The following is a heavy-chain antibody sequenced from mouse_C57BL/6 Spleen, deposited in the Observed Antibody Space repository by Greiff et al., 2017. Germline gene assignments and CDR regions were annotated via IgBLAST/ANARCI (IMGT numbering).Heavy chain of an antibody. CDR2: IDPSDSYT. CDR3: AIWYDGYFDY. J-gene: IGHJ2*01. Sequence: VQLQQPGAELVMPGASVKLSCKASGYTFTSYWMHWVKQRPGQGLEWIGEIDPSDSYTNYNQKFKGKSTLTVDKSSSTAYMQLSSLTSEDSAVYYCAIWYDGYFDYWGQGTTLTVSS. D-gene: IGHD2-3*01. V-gene: IGHV1-69*01. CDR1: GYTFTSYW.